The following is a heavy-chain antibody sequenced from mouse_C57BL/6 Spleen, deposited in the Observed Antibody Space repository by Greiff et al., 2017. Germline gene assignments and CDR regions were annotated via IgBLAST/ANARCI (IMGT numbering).Heavy chain of an antibody. D-gene: IGHD1-1*01. CDR2: INPYNGGT. J-gene: IGHJ4*01. V-gene: IGHV1-19*01. CDR1: GYTFTDYY. CDR3: ARGGYYGSSPYYYAMDY. Sequence: VQLQQSGPVLVKPGASVKMSCKASGYTFTDYYMNWVKQSHGKSLEWIGVINPYNGGTSYNQKFKGKATLTVDKSSSTAYMELNSLTSEDSAVYYCARGGYYGSSPYYYAMDYWGQGTSVTVSS.